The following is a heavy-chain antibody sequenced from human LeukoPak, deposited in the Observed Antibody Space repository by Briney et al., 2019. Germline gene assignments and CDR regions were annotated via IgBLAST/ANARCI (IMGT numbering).Heavy chain of an antibody. J-gene: IGHJ4*02. CDR3: ARDAYYDSSGYYYDY. V-gene: IGHV3-30*04. CDR2: ISYDGSNK. Sequence: PGGSLRLSCAASGFTFSSYAMHWVRQAPGKGLEWVAVISYDGSNKYYADSVKGRFTISRDNSKNTLYLQMNSLRAEDTAVHYCARDAYYDSSGYYYDYWGQGTLVTVSS. D-gene: IGHD3-22*01. CDR1: GFTFSSYA.